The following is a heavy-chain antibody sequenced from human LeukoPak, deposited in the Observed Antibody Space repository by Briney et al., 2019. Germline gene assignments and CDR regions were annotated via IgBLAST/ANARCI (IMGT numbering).Heavy chain of an antibody. CDR1: GYSFTSYW. V-gene: IGHV5-51*01. D-gene: IGHD3-16*01. J-gene: IGHJ5*02. CDR3: ARWPRALTPDWFDP. CDR2: IYPGDSDT. Sequence: GESLKISCKGSGYSFTSYWIGWARQMPGKGLEWMGIIYPGDSDTRYSPSLQGQVTISADKSISTAYLQWSSLKASDTAMYYCARWPRALTPDWFDPWGQGTLVTVSS.